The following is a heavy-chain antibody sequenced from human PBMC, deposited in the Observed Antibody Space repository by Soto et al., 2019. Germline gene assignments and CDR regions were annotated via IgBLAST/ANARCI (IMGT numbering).Heavy chain of an antibody. V-gene: IGHV4-39*01. CDR3: AGLRMITFGESDWFDP. Sequence: SETLSLTCTVSGGSISSSSYYWGWIRQPPGKGLEWIGSIYYSGSTYYNPSLKSRVTISVDTSKNQFSLKLSSVTAADTAVYYCAGLRMITFGESDWFDPWGQGTLVTVSS. CDR2: IYYSGST. J-gene: IGHJ5*02. D-gene: IGHD3-16*01. CDR1: GGSISSSSYY.